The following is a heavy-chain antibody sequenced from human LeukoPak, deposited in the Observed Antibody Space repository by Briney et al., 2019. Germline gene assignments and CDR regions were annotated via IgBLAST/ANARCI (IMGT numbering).Heavy chain of an antibody. D-gene: IGHD2-2*01. J-gene: IGHJ4*02. Sequence: SETLSLTCTASGGSISSSSYYWGWIRQPPGKGLEWIGSIYYSGSTYYNPSLKSRVTISVDTSKNQFSLKLSSVTAADTAAYYCARQLGYCSSTSCEITDYWGQGTLVTVSS. V-gene: IGHV4-39*01. CDR2: IYYSGST. CDR1: GGSISSSSYY. CDR3: ARQLGYCSSTSCEITDY.